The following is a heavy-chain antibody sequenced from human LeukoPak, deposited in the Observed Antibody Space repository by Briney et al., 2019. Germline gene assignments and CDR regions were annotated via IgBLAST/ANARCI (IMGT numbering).Heavy chain of an antibody. CDR1: GYTFTSYD. J-gene: IGHJ6*02. Sequence: ASVKVSCKASGYTFTSYDINWVRQATGQGLEWMGWMNPNSGNTGYAQKFQGRVTMTRNTSISTAYMELSSLRSEDTAVYYCARVGIVATMPEEYYYYHYGMDVWGQGTTVTVSS. CDR2: MNPNSGNT. CDR3: ARVGIVATMPEEYYYYHYGMDV. V-gene: IGHV1-8*01. D-gene: IGHD5-12*01.